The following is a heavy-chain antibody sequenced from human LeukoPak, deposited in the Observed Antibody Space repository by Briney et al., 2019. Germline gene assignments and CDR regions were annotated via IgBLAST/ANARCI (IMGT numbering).Heavy chain of an antibody. V-gene: IGHV1-46*01. CDR1: GDTFINDY. Sequence: ASVKVSCKASGDTFINDYIHWVRQAPGQGLEWMGVSNPGGGATTYAQKFQGRVTMTRDMSTSTVYMELRSLRSADTAVYYCARGNDGWPHYYYYFMDVWGEGTTVTVSS. D-gene: IGHD1-1*01. CDR2: SNPGGGAT. J-gene: IGHJ6*03. CDR3: ARGNDGWPHYYYYFMDV.